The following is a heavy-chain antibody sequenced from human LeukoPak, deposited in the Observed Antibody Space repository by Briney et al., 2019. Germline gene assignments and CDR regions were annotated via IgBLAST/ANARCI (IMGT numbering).Heavy chain of an antibody. J-gene: IGHJ4*02. CDR1: GGSISSSSYY. Sequence: SETLSLTCTVSGGSISSSSYYWGWIRQPPGKGLEWIGSIYYSGSTYYNPSLKSRVTISVDTSKNQFSLKLSSVTAADTAVYYCARAYSSSWFDYWGQGTLVTVTS. CDR2: IYYSGST. D-gene: IGHD6-13*01. CDR3: ARAYSSSWFDY. V-gene: IGHV4-39*07.